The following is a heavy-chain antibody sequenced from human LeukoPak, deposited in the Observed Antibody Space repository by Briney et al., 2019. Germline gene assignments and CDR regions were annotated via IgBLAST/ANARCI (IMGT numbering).Heavy chain of an antibody. J-gene: IGHJ4*02. CDR2: ISGSGGST. Sequence: PGGSLRLSCAASGFSFSNYAMSWVRQAPGKGLEWVSAISGSGGSTYYADSVKGRFTISRDNSKNTLYLQMNSLSAEDTAVYYCARDPDYWFASGSLDYWGQGTLVTVSS. D-gene: IGHD3-10*01. V-gene: IGHV3-23*01. CDR3: ARDPDYWFASGSLDY. CDR1: GFSFSNYA.